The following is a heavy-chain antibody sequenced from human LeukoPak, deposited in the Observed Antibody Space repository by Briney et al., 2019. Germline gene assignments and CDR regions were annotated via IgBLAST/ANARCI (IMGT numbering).Heavy chain of an antibody. CDR3: ARGRCTNGVCPIFDY. Sequence: SVKVSCKASGGTFSSYAISWVRQAPGQGLEWMGGIIPIFGTANYAQKFQGRVTITTDESTSTAYMELSSLRSEDTAVYYCARGRCTNGVCPIFDYWGQGTLVTVSS. V-gene: IGHV1-69*05. J-gene: IGHJ4*02. CDR1: GGTFSSYA. D-gene: IGHD2-8*01. CDR2: IIPIFGTA.